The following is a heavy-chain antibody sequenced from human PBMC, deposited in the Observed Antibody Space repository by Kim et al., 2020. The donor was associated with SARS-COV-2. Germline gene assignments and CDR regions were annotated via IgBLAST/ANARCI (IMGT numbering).Heavy chain of an antibody. J-gene: IGHJ4*02. V-gene: IGHV3-30-3*01. CDR2: ISYDGSNK. D-gene: IGHD3-22*01. CDR3: ARDGAMYYYDSTDY. Sequence: GGSLRLSCAASGFTFSSYAMHWVRQAPGKGLEWVAVISYDGSNKYYADSVKGRFTISRDNSKNTLYLQMNSLRAEDTAVYYCARDGAMYYYDSTDYWGQG. CDR1: GFTFSSYA.